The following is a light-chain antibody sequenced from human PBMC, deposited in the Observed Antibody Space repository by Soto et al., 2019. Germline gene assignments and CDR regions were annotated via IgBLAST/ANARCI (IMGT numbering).Light chain of an antibody. V-gene: IGLV1-40*01. J-gene: IGLJ1*01. CDR2: GNI. Sequence: QSVLTQPPSVSGAPGQRVTISCTGSSSNIGAGYDVHWYQQRPGTATKLLIFGNINRPSGVPDRFSGSKSGTSAALAITRRQAEDEGDYYCRAYGSTMRGGYVFGTGTKLTVL. CDR1: SSNIGAGYD. CDR3: RAYGSTMRGGYV.